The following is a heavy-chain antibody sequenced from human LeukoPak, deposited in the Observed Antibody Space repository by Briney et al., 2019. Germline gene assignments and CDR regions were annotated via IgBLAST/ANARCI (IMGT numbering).Heavy chain of an antibody. V-gene: IGHV1-24*01. D-gene: IGHD6-6*01. CDR3: ATELDVLAARRFDY. CDR1: GYTLTELS. J-gene: IGHJ4*02. CDR2: FDPEDGET. Sequence: GASVKVSCKVSGYTLTELSMHWVRQAPGKGLEWMGGFDPEDGETIYAQKFQGRVTMTEDTSTDTAYMELRSLRSEDTAVYYCATELDVLAARRFDYWGQGTLVTVSS.